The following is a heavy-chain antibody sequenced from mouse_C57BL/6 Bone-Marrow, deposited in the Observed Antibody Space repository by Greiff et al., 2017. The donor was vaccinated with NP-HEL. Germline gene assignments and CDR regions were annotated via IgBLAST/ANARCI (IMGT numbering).Heavy chain of an antibody. CDR3: TRGVYYGSSSAWFAY. CDR1: GYTFTDYE. Sequence: VQLQQSGAELVRPGASVTLSCKASGYTFTDYEMHWVKQTPVHGLEWIGAIDPETGGTAYNQKFKGKAILTADKSSSTAYMELRSLTSEDSAVYYCTRGVYYGSSSAWFAYWGQGTLVTVSA. CDR2: IDPETGGT. V-gene: IGHV1-15*01. D-gene: IGHD1-1*01. J-gene: IGHJ3*01.